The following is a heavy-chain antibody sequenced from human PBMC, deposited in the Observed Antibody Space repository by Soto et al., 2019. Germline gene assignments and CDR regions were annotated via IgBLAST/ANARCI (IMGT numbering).Heavy chain of an antibody. CDR1: GGSISSYY. V-gene: IGHV4-59*12. J-gene: IGHJ4*02. CDR2: IYYSGST. D-gene: IGHD2-2*01. Sequence: SETLSLTCTVSGGSISSYYWSWIRQPPGKGLEWIGYIYYSGSTNYNPSLKSRVTISVDTSKNQFSLKLSSVTAADTAVYYCARDSPYHGLWGRGPLVTVSS. CDR3: ARDSPYHGL.